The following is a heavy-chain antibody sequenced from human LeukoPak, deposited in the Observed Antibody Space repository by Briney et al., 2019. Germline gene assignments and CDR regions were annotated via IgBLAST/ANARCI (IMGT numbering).Heavy chain of an antibody. CDR2: IYPGDSDT. Sequence: GESLKISCKGFGYIFATSWIAWVRQMPGKGLEWMGIIYPGDSDTRYSPSFQGQVTISADKSTSTAYLHWSSLKASDTAMYYCARCGRSSCGMDVWGQGTTVSVSS. V-gene: IGHV5-51*01. J-gene: IGHJ6*02. D-gene: IGHD6-19*01. CDR1: GYIFATSW. CDR3: ARCGRSSCGMDV.